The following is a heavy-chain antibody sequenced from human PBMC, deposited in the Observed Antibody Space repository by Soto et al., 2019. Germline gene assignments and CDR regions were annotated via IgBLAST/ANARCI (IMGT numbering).Heavy chain of an antibody. V-gene: IGHV4-31*03. Sequence: PSETLSLTCTVSGVSISSGGYYWAWILQHPQKGLEWIGHIYYSGSTYYNPSLKSRVTVSVDTSKNQFSLKLSSVTAADTAVYYCAREYYYDSSGFDYWGQGTLVTVSS. D-gene: IGHD3-22*01. CDR2: IYYSGST. CDR3: AREYYYDSSGFDY. CDR1: GVSISSGGYY. J-gene: IGHJ4*02.